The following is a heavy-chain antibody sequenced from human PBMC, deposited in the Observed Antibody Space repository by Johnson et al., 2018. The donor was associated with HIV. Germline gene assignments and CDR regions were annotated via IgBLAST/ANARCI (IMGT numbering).Heavy chain of an antibody. J-gene: IGHJ3*02. CDR3: ARAQYGGNSNAGDGFDI. CDR1: EITFHDQG. V-gene: IGHV3-30*02. Sequence: QVQLVESGGGVVRPGGSQRLSCEASEITFHDQGMTWVRQTPGKGLEWVAFIRYDGNSKYYADSVKGRFTLSRDNSKNTLYLQMNSLRVEDTAVYYCARAQYGGNSNAGDGFDIWGQGTMVTVSS. CDR2: IRYDGNSK. D-gene: IGHD4-23*01.